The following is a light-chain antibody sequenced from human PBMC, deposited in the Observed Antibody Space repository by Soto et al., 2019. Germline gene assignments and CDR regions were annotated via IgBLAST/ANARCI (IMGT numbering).Light chain of an antibody. CDR3: QQRGNWPWT. V-gene: IGKV3-11*01. Sequence: EIVLTQSPATLSLSPGERATLSCRASQSVSSYLAWYQQKPGQAPRLLIYDASNRATGIPGRFSGSGSGTDFTLTIRSLEPEDFAVYYCQQRGNWPWTFGQGTKVEIK. CDR2: DAS. CDR1: QSVSSY. J-gene: IGKJ1*01.